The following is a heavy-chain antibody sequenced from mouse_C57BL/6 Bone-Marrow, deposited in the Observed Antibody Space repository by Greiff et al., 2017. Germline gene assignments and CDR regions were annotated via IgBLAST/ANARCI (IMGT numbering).Heavy chain of an antibody. CDR2: INYDGSST. V-gene: IGHV5-16*01. CDR1: GFTFSDYY. Sequence: EVQVVESEGGLVQPGSSMKLSCTASGFTFSDYYMAWVRQVPEKGLEWVANINYDGSSTYYLDSLKSRFIISRDNAKNILYLQMSSLKSEDTATYYCARYYSDAMDYWGQGTSVTVSS. CDR3: ARYYSDAMDY. J-gene: IGHJ4*01. D-gene: IGHD1-1*01.